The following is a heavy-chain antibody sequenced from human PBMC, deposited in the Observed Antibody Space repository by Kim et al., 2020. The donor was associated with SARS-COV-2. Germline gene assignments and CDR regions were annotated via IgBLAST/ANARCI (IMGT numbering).Heavy chain of an antibody. D-gene: IGHD2-2*02. CDR3: ARDRSYCSSTSCYIFPGYGMDV. V-gene: IGHV1-69*13. Sequence: SVKVSCKASGGTFSSYAISWVRQAPGQGLEWMGGIIPIFGTANYAQKFQGRVTITADESTSTAYMELSSLRSEDTAVYYCARDRSYCSSTSCYIFPGYGMDVWGQGTTVTVSS. CDR2: IIPIFGTA. J-gene: IGHJ6*02. CDR1: GGTFSSYA.